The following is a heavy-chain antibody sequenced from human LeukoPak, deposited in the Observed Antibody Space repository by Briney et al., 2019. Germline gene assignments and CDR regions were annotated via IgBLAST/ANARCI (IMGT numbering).Heavy chain of an antibody. CDR1: DDSINDYY. Sequence: PSETLSLTCTVSDDSINDYYLSWIRQPAGKGLERIGRIYTTGSTNYNPSLKSRVTMSIDMSKNQFSLNLSSVTAAGTAVYYCARGGEWSYDYWGQGTLVTVSS. D-gene: IGHD3-3*01. CDR3: ARGGEWSYDY. J-gene: IGHJ4*02. V-gene: IGHV4-4*07. CDR2: IYTTGST.